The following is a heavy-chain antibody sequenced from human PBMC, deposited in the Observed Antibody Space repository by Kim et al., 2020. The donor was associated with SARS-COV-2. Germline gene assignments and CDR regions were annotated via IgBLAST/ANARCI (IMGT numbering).Heavy chain of an antibody. V-gene: IGHV1-46*01. J-gene: IGHJ4*02. CDR2: INPSGGST. D-gene: IGHD2-15*01. CDR3: ARDFGRDGYSVGRPGDY. Sequence: ASVKVSCKASGYTFTSYYMHWVRQAPGQGLEWMGIINPSGGSTSYAQKFQGRVTMTRDTSTSTVYMELSSLRSEDTAVYYCARDFGRDGYSVGRPGDYWGQGTLVTVSS. CDR1: GYTFTSYY.